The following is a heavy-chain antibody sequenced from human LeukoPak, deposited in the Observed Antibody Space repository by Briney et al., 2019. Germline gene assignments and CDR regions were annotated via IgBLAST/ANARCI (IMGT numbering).Heavy chain of an antibody. CDR1: GFTFSSYS. V-gene: IGHV3-21*06. J-gene: IGHJ6*02. CDR3: AKDLQNAYGLDV. CDR2: ISSSSSYI. Sequence: PGGSLRLSCAASGFTFSSYSMNWVRQAPGKGLEWVSSISSSSSYIYYADSVKGRFTISRDNSKNMLYLQLNSVRPEDTAVYYCAKDLQNAYGLDVWGQGTTVTVSS.